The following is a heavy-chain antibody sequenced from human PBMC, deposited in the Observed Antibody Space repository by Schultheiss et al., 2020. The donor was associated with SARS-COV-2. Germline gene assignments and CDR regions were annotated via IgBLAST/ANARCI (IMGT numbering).Heavy chain of an antibody. CDR1: GGSISSRTYY. Sequence: SETLSLTCTVSGGSISSRTYYWAWIRQAPGEGLDWIGTVYYSGSTYYNPSLKSRVTISVDTSKNQFSLKLSSVTAADTAVYYCARGHGTFREWGQGTLVTVSS. CDR3: ARGHGTFRE. D-gene: IGHD2/OR15-2a*01. J-gene: IGHJ4*02. CDR2: VYYSGST. V-gene: IGHV4-39*07.